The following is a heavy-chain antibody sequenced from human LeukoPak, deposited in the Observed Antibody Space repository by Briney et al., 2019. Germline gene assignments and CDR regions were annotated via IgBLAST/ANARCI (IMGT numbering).Heavy chain of an antibody. D-gene: IGHD4-17*01. CDR2: IIPIFGIA. CDR1: GGTFSSYA. CDR3: ARDSNGNYGYYFDY. Sequence: SVKVSCKASGGTFSSYAISWVRQAPGQGLEWMGRIIPIFGIANYAQKFQGRVTITADKSTSTAYMELSSLRSEDTAVYYCARDSNGNYGYYFDYWGQGALVTVSS. J-gene: IGHJ4*02. V-gene: IGHV1-69*04.